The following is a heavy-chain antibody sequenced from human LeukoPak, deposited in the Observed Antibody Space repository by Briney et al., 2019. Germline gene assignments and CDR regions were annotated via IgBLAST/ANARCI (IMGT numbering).Heavy chain of an antibody. CDR3: ARQTTVTTPFDY. D-gene: IGHD4-11*01. CDR1: GGSIRSSHYY. CDR2: INYSGST. J-gene: IGHJ4*02. Sequence: SGTLSLTCTVSGGSIRSSHYYWGWIRQPPGKGLEWIGSINYSGSTYYNPSLKSRVTISVDTSKNQFSLKLSSVTAADTAVYYCARQTTVTTPFDYWGQGTLVTVSS. V-gene: IGHV4-39*01.